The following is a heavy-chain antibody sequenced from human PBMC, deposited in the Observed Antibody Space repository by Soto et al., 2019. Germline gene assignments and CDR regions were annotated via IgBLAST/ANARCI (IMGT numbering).Heavy chain of an antibody. CDR2: IYHSGST. Sequence: QVQLQESGPGLVKPSGTLSLTCAVSGGSISSSNWWSWVRQPPGKGLEWIGEIYHSGSTNYNPSLKSRVTISVDKSKNQVYLKGGSVTGADAAVYYCARVRCSGGSCYSEDYDGMDVWGQGTTVTVSS. CDR1: GGSISSSNW. V-gene: IGHV4-4*02. D-gene: IGHD2-15*01. J-gene: IGHJ6*02. CDR3: ARVRCSGGSCYSEDYDGMDV.